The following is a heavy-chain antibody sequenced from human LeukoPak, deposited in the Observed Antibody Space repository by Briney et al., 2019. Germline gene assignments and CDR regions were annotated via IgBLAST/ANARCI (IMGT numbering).Heavy chain of an antibody. CDR1: GYTFTSYY. V-gene: IGHV1-46*01. Sequence: ASVKVSCKASGYTFTSYYMHWVRQAPGQGLEWMGIINPSGGSTSYAQKFQGRVTMTRDLSTITVYMELSSLRSEDTAVYYCARGKGYHIYPDEDYYMDVWGKGTTVTVSS. J-gene: IGHJ6*03. CDR3: ARGKGYHIYPDEDYYMDV. CDR2: INPSGGST. D-gene: IGHD2-2*02.